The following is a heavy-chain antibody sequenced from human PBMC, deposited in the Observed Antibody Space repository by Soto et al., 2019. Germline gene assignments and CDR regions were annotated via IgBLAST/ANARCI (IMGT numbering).Heavy chain of an antibody. CDR1: GYTFSSYW. CDR3: ATSLIAAYCMDV. V-gene: IGHV5-51*01. D-gene: IGHD6-13*01. J-gene: IGHJ6*02. Sequence: PGESLKISCKGSGYTFSSYWIGWVRHMPGKGLEWMGIINPADSDARYSPSFQGQITISVDKSISTAYLQWNSLKASDTAIYYCATSLIAAYCMDVWGPGTTVTASS. CDR2: INPADSDA.